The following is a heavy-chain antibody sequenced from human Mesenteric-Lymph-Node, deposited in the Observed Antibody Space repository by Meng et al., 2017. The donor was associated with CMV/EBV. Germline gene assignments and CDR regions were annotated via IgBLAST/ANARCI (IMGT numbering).Heavy chain of an antibody. Sequence: TFKNFDSKWVQQARGKGLEWVGRINPISENTVYEKTLMGRFTMTTDTSTSKVYMDLSTLRPEATAVYYCARGYCSSTTCSDPHFDYWGQGTLVTVSS. J-gene: IGHJ4*02. CDR1: TFKNFD. CDR2: INPISENT. CDR3: ARGYCSSTTCSDPHFDY. D-gene: IGHD2-2*01. V-gene: IGHV1-8*02.